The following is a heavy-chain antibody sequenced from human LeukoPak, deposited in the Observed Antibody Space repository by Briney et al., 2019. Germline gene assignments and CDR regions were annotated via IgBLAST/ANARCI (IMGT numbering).Heavy chain of an antibody. CDR3: ARVLYSGSYYGAFDI. D-gene: IGHD1-26*01. CDR1: GGTFGSYT. J-gene: IGHJ3*02. CDR2: IIPILGIA. Sequence: SVKVSCKASGGTFGSYTISWVRQAPGQGLEWMGRIIPILGIANYAQKFQGRVTITADKSTSTAYMELSSLRSEDTAVYYCARVLYSGSYYGAFDIWGQGTMVTVSS. V-gene: IGHV1-69*02.